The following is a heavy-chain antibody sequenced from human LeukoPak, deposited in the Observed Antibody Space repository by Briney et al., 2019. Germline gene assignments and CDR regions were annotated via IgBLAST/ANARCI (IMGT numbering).Heavy chain of an antibody. CDR1: GFTFSSYG. Sequence: HPGGSLRLSCAASGFTFSSYGMHWVRQAPGKGLEWVAVISYDGSNKYYADFVKGRFTISRDNSKNTLYLQMNSLRAEDTAVYYCAKDSSGYRNYFDYWGQGTLVTVSS. CDR3: AKDSSGYRNYFDY. J-gene: IGHJ4*02. CDR2: ISYDGSNK. V-gene: IGHV3-30*18. D-gene: IGHD3-22*01.